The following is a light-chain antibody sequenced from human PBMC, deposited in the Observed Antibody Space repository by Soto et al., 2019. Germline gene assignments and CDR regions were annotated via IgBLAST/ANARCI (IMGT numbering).Light chain of an antibody. CDR1: QDISRW. Sequence: DSQMTQSPATLSASVGDRVSMTSRASQDISRWLAWYQQKPGKAPKVLIWDASSLQRGVPSRFTGSGSGTEFTLTISSLQPEDFATYYCQQSYSTPPTFGQGTKVDIK. CDR3: QQSYSTPPT. V-gene: IGKV1-5*01. J-gene: IGKJ1*01. CDR2: DAS.